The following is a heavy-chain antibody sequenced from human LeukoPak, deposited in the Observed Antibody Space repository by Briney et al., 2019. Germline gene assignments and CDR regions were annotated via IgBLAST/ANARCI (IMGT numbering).Heavy chain of an antibody. J-gene: IGHJ4*02. CDR2: ISGSGDST. Sequence: GGSLRLSCAASGFTFSTSAMSWVRQAPGKGPEWVSGISGSGDSTYYVDSVKGRFTISRDNSKSTPYLHMNSLRAEDTAIYYCAKQRSEVPVAASNYWGQGTLVTVSS. V-gene: IGHV3-23*01. CDR3: AKQRSEVPVAASNY. CDR1: GFTFSTSA. D-gene: IGHD2-2*01.